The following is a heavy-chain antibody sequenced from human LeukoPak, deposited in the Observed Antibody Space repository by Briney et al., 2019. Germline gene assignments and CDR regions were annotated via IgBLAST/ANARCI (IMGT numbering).Heavy chain of an antibody. CDR3: SGALYSSGWHYFDY. V-gene: IGHV3-21*01. Sequence: KTGGSLRLSCAASGFSFTTFSMNWVRQAPGKGLEWVSSISYTGWVTYYADSVKGRFTISRDNAKNTLYLQMNSLRADDTAVYYCSGALYSSGWHYFDYWGQGTLVTVSS. J-gene: IGHJ4*02. CDR2: ISYTGWVT. D-gene: IGHD6-19*01. CDR1: GFSFTTFS.